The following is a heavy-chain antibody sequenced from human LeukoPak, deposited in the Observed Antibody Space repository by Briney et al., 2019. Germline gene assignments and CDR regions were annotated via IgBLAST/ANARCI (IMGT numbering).Heavy chain of an antibody. CDR3: ARDNSYDSSGYLYYYYALDV. CDR1: GYTFTSYG. Sequence: ASVKVSCKASGYTFTSYGISWVRQAPGQGLEWMGWIRAYNGNTNSAQKLQGRVTMTTDTSTSTAYMELRSLRSDDTAVYYCARDNSYDSSGYLYYYYALDVWGQGTTVTVSS. V-gene: IGHV1-18*01. CDR2: IRAYNGNT. D-gene: IGHD3-22*01. J-gene: IGHJ6*02.